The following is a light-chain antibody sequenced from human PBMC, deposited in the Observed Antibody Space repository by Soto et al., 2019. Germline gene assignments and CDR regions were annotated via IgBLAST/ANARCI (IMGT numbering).Light chain of an antibody. CDR2: KVS. CDR1: LSLVSSDGNTY. Sequence: VVLTQSPLSLPVTLGQPASISCRSSLSLVSSDGNTYLSWFQQRPGQSPRRLMYKVSNRDFGVPDRFFGSGSGTDFTPKISRGEAEDVGVSYCMQGTHWPEYTFGQGTKLVIK. J-gene: IGKJ2*01. CDR3: MQGTHWPEYT. V-gene: IGKV2-30*01.